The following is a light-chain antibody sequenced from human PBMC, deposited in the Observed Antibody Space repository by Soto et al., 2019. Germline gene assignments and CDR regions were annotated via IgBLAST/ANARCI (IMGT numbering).Light chain of an antibody. V-gene: IGKV1-39*01. CDR2: AAS. Sequence: DIQMTQSPSSLSASVGDRVTITCRASQNINSNLNWYQQKPGKAPKLLIYAASILQSGVPSRFSGSGSGTDFTLAISSLQPEDSATYFCQQSYTTPYTFGQGTKLQIK. CDR3: QQSYTTPYT. CDR1: QNINSN. J-gene: IGKJ2*01.